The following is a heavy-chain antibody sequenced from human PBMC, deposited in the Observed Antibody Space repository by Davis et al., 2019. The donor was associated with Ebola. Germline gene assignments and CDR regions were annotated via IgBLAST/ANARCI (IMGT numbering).Heavy chain of an antibody. CDR3: ARVLLTGFGVVATFDI. V-gene: IGHV3-21*01. D-gene: IGHD3-3*01. Sequence: GGSLRLSCAASGFTFSSYSMNWVRQAPGKGLEWVSSISSSSSYIYYADSVKGRFTISRDNAKNSLYLQMNSLRAEDTAVYYCARVLLTGFGVVATFDIWGQGTMVTVSS. CDR1: GFTFSSYS. J-gene: IGHJ3*02. CDR2: ISSSSSYI.